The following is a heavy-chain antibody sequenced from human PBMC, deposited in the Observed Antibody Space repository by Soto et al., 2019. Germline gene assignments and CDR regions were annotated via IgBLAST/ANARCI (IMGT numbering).Heavy chain of an antibody. V-gene: IGHV1-69*13. CDR3: ARLEYYDSSGYYGIKLNDY. D-gene: IGHD3-22*01. CDR2: IIPIFGTA. Sequence: ASVKVSCKASGGTFSSYAISWVRQAPGQGLEWMGGIIPIFGTANYAQKFQGRVTITADESTSTAYMELSSLRSEDTAVYYCARLEYYDSSGYYGIKLNDYWGQGTLVTVSS. CDR1: GGTFSSYA. J-gene: IGHJ4*02.